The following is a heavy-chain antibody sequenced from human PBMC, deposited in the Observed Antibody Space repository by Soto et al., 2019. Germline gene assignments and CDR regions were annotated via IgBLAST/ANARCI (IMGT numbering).Heavy chain of an antibody. V-gene: IGHV3-74*01. Sequence: PGGSLRLSCAASGFTFSSHWMHWVRQAPGKGLVWVSGINSDGSSTRYADSVKGRFTISRDNAKNTLYLQMNSLRAEDTAVYFCARGALGGRFQLLFNWGQGTLVTVSS. CDR3: ARGALGGRFQLLFN. CDR2: INSDGSST. CDR1: GFTFSSHW. J-gene: IGHJ1*01. D-gene: IGHD2-2*01.